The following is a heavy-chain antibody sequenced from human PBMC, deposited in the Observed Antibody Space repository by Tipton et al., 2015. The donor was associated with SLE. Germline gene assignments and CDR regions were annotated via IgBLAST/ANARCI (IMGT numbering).Heavy chain of an antibody. CDR3: AKVYEGGSPRGGMDV. D-gene: IGHD5/OR15-5a*01. Sequence: GSLRLSCAASGFTFSSYGMHWVRQAPGKGLEWVAFIRYDGSNKYYADSVKGRFTISRDNSKNTLYLQMNSLRAEDTAVYYCAKVYEGGSPRGGMDVWGQGTTVTVSS. CDR2: IRYDGSNK. V-gene: IGHV3-30*02. CDR1: GFTFSSYG. J-gene: IGHJ6*02.